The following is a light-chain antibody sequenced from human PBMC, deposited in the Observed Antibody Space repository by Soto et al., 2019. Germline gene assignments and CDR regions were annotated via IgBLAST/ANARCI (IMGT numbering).Light chain of an antibody. CDR1: QSVSSSY. V-gene: IGKV3-20*01. J-gene: IGKJ1*01. CDR2: GAS. Sequence: EIGLSQSAGTVSLSPGERATLSCRASQSVSSSYLAWYQQKPGQAPRLLIYGASSRATGIPDRFSGSGSGTDFTLTISRLEPEDFAVYYCQQYGSSPRTFGQGTKVDIK. CDR3: QQYGSSPRT.